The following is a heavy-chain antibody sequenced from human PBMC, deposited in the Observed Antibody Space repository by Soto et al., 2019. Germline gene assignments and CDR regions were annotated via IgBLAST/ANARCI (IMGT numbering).Heavy chain of an antibody. CDR1: GFTFSDYY. Sequence: GGSLRLSCAASGFTFSDYYMSWIRQAPGKGLEWVSYISSSGSTIYYADSVKGRFTISRDNAKNSLYLQMNSLRAEDTAVYYCARRVFYGDYPFDYWGQGTLVTVSS. V-gene: IGHV3-11*01. J-gene: IGHJ4*02. D-gene: IGHD4-17*01. CDR2: ISSSGSTI. CDR3: ARRVFYGDYPFDY.